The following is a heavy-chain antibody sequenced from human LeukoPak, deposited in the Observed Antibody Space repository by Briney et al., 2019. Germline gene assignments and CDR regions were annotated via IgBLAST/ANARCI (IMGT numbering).Heavy chain of an antibody. D-gene: IGHD1-26*01. J-gene: IGHJ4*02. CDR2: INYNGNT. CDR3: ARRGVGAAGYFDN. CDR1: GGPISSSRYY. Sequence: SETLSLTCIVSGGPISSSRYYGRRIPQPPGEGLEWIGRINYNGNTYYNPPLKRRVIMSVDTSKNQFSFKLSSVTAADTAVYYCARRGVGAAGYFDNWGQGTLVTVSS. V-gene: IGHV4-39*01.